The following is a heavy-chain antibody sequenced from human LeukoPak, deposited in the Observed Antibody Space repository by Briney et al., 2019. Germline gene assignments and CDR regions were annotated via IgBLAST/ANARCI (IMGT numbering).Heavy chain of an antibody. CDR3: ARGKMTALGAYNSFDP. Sequence: SETLSLTCTVSGGSISSGGYYWSWIRQHPVKGLEWIGYIYYSGSTYYNPSLKSRVTISVDTSKNQFSLKLSSVTAADTAVYYCARGKMTALGAYNSFDPWGQGTLVTVSS. CDR2: IYYSGST. J-gene: IGHJ5*02. CDR1: GGSISSGGYY. D-gene: IGHD3-10*01. V-gene: IGHV4-31*03.